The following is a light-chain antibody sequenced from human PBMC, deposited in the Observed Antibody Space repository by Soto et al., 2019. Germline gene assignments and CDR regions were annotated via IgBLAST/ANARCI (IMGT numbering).Light chain of an antibody. Sequence: ISLPQSPGTRSLSRGDRATLSCTAMHSMSNSNVAWYQHKPGQAPRLLIYGASTRATGIPARFSGSGSGTDFTLTISSLQSEDFAVYYCQQYIDWPPYTFGQGTKVDI. CDR2: GAS. CDR1: HSMSNSN. J-gene: IGKJ2*01. V-gene: IGKV3-15*01. CDR3: QQYIDWPPYT.